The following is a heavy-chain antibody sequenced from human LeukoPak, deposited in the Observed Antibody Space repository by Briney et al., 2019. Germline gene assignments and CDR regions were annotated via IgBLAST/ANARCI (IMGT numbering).Heavy chain of an antibody. CDR2: ISAYNGNT. CDR1: GYTFTSYG. D-gene: IGHD2-15*01. V-gene: IGHV1-18*01. CDR3: ARTGRYCSGGSCYSDYYYYMDV. Sequence: ASVKVSCKASGYTFTSYGISWVRQAPGQGLEWMGWISAYNGNTNYAQKLQGGVTMTTDTSTSTAYMELRSLRSDDTAVYYCARTGRYCSGGSCYSDYYYYMDVWGKGTTVTVSS. J-gene: IGHJ6*03.